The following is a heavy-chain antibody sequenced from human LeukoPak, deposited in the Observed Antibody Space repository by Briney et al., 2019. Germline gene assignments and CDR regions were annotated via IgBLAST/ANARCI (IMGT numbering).Heavy chain of an antibody. CDR1: GGSISSYY. D-gene: IGHD2-15*01. J-gene: IGHJ4*02. Sequence: SETLSLTCTVSGGSISSYYWSWIRQPPGKGLEWIGYIYYSGSTNYNPSLKSRVTISVDTSKNQFSLKLSSVTAADTAVYYCARDPGYCSGGSCPSFLDWGQGTLVTVSS. CDR3: ARDPGYCSGGSCPSFLD. V-gene: IGHV4-59*12. CDR2: IYYSGST.